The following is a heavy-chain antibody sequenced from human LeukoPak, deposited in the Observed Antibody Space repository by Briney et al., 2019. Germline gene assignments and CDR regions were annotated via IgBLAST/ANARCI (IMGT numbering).Heavy chain of an antibody. J-gene: IGHJ4*02. CDR1: GFTVSSNY. Sequence: GGSLRLSCAASGFTVSSNYMSWVRQAPGKGLEWVASIKQDGSAKYYVDSVKSRFTISRDNAKNSVYLQMSSLRAEDTAVYYCVRDSYSSSWSGLFDYWGQGTLVTVSS. D-gene: IGHD6-13*01. CDR2: IKQDGSAK. CDR3: VRDSYSSSWSGLFDY. V-gene: IGHV3-7*01.